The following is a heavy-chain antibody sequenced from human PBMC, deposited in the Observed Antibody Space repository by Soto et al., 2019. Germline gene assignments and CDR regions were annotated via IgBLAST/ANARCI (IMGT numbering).Heavy chain of an antibody. CDR1: GFTFSRYW. CDR2: IKQDGSEK. V-gene: IGHV3-7*01. Sequence: EAQLVESGGGLVQPGGSLRLPCAAAGFTFSRYWMSWVRQAPGKGLEWVANIKQDGSEKYYEDSVKARFTISRDNAKNSLYLQMNSLRAEDAAGYYCARGNDYIMDVWGKGTTVTVSS. D-gene: IGHD3-16*01. CDR3: ARGNDYIMDV. J-gene: IGHJ6*04.